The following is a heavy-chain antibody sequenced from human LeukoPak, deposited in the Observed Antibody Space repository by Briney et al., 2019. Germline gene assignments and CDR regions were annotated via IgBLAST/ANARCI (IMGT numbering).Heavy chain of an antibody. CDR1: ELTFSSYG. V-gene: IGHV3-23*01. J-gene: IGHJ4*02. CDR3: ARPRGCSNICNNFDY. CDR2: ISGSGGST. D-gene: IGHD2-2*01. Sequence: GGSLRLTCAASELTFSSYGMSWVRQAPAKGLEWVSGISGSGGSTYYADSVKGRFTISRDNSKNTLYLQMNSLRAEDTAVYYCARPRGCSNICNNFDYWGQGTLVTVSS.